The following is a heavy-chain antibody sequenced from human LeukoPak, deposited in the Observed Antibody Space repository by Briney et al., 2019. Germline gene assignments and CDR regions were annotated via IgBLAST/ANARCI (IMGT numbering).Heavy chain of an antibody. CDR3: ARDLQELPRGGFDY. J-gene: IGHJ4*02. V-gene: IGHV1-18*01. D-gene: IGHD1-26*01. Sequence: ASVKVSCKASGYTFTSYGISWVRQAPGQGLEWMGWISAYNGNTDYAQKLQGRVTMTTDTSTSTAYMELRSLRSDDTAVYYCARDLQELPRGGFDYWGQGTLVTVSS. CDR2: ISAYNGNT. CDR1: GYTFTSYG.